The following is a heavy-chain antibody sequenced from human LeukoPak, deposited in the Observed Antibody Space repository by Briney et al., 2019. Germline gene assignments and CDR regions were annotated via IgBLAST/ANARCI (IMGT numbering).Heavy chain of an antibody. Sequence: SETLSLTCTVSGGSISSSSYYWGWIRQPPGKGLEWIGSIYYSGSTYYNPSLKSRVTISVDTSKNQFSLKLSSVTAAGTAVYYCARDRSLWSHRGFDPWGQGTLVTVSS. CDR1: GGSISSSSYY. CDR3: ARDRSLWSHRGFDP. J-gene: IGHJ5*02. D-gene: IGHD3-10*01. CDR2: IYYSGST. V-gene: IGHV4-39*07.